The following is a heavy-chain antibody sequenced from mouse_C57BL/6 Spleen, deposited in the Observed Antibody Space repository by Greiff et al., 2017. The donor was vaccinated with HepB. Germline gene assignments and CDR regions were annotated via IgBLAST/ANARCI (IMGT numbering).Heavy chain of an antibody. CDR1: GYTFTSYW. Sequence: QVQLQQPGTELVKPGASVKLSCKASGYTFTSYWMHWVKQRPGQGLEWIGNINPSNGGTNSNEKFKGKATLTVDKSSSTAYMQLSSLTAADSAVYYCADGYSGGNYAMDYWGQGTSVTVSS. D-gene: IGHD2-3*01. CDR3: ADGYSGGNYAMDY. CDR2: INPSNGGT. V-gene: IGHV1-53*01. J-gene: IGHJ4*01.